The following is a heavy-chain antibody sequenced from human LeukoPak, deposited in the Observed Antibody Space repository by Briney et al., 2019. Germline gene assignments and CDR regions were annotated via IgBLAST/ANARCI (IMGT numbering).Heavy chain of an antibody. CDR1: GFTFSSYS. D-gene: IGHD1-26*01. J-gene: IGHJ4*02. Sequence: HAGGSLRLSCAASGFTFSSYSMNWVRQAPGKGLEWVSYISSSSSTIYYAGSVKGRFTISRDNAKNSLFLQMNSLRAEDTAVYHCARSRGSSGSYPFDYWGQGTLVTVSS. CDR2: ISSSSSTI. CDR3: ARSRGSSGSYPFDY. V-gene: IGHV3-48*01.